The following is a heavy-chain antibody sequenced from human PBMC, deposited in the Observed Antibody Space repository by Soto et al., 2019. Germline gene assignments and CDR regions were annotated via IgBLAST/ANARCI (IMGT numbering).Heavy chain of an antibody. D-gene: IGHD6-6*01. CDR1: GFTFDDCA. J-gene: IGHJ4*02. V-gene: IGHV3-9*01. CDR2: ISWNSGSI. Sequence: GGSLRLSCAASGFTFDDCAMHWVRQAPGKGLEWVSGISWNSGSIGYADSVKGRFTISRDNAKNSLYLQMNSLRAEDTALYYCAKGSIAAVYYFDYWGQGTLVTVSS. CDR3: AKGSIAAVYYFDY.